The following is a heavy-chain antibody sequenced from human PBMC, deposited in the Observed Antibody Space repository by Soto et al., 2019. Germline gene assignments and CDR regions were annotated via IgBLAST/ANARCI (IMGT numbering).Heavy chain of an antibody. CDR2: ISGSGGST. D-gene: IGHD3-10*01. CDR3: AKDRGSGPRPYYYYGMDV. J-gene: IGHJ6*02. V-gene: IGHV3-23*01. CDR1: GFTFSSYA. Sequence: GGSLSLSCAASGFTFSSYAMSWVRQAPGKGLEWVSAISGSGGSTYYADSVKGRFTISRDNSKNTLYLQMNSLRAEDTAVYYCAKDRGSGPRPYYYYGMDVWGQGTTVTVSS.